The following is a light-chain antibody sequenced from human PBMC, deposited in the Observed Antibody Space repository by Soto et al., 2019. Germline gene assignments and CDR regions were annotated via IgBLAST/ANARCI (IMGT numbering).Light chain of an antibody. CDR3: QQYNKWPLT. J-gene: IGKJ4*01. CDR2: AAS. Sequence: EIVMTXSPATLSVXXXXXATLSCRASQSVYSNLAWYQQKPGQAPRLLIYAASTRATGIPARFSGSGSGTEFTLTISSLQSEDFAVYYCQQYNKWPLTFGGGTKVEIK. CDR1: QSVYSN. V-gene: IGKV3-15*01.